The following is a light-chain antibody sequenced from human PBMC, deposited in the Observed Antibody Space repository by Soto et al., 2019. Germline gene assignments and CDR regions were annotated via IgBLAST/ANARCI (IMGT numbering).Light chain of an antibody. CDR2: AAY. J-gene: IGKJ1*01. CDR3: LPPNSSPTT. CDR1: QGIRND. Sequence: DIQMTQTPSSLSASVGDRVTITCRARQGIRNDLGWYQQKPGKAPTRLIYAAYSLQSGYPSRFSGSGPGTEFTLTLSSLEPEDLSTYYCLPPNSSPTTFGQWTKVE. V-gene: IGKV1-17*01.